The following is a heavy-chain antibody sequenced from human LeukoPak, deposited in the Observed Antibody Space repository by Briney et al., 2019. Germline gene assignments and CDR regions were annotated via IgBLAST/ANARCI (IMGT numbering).Heavy chain of an antibody. D-gene: IGHD3-9*01. CDR1: GGTFSSYA. CDR2: IIPIFGTA. Sequence: SVKVSCKASGGTFSSYAISWVRQAPGQGLEWMGGIIPIFGTANYAQRFQGRVTITADESTSTAYMELSSLRSEDTAVYYCARDLLERYDILTGYSPQYYYYGMDVWGQGTTVTVSS. J-gene: IGHJ6*02. V-gene: IGHV1-69*13. CDR3: ARDLLERYDILTGYSPQYYYYGMDV.